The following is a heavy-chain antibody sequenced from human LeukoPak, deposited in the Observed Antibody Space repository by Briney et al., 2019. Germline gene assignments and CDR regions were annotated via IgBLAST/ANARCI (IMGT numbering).Heavy chain of an antibody. V-gene: IGHV4-59*01. D-gene: IGHD5-12*01. CDR3: ARDNGYGDPFDI. CDR2: IYYSGST. J-gene: IGHJ3*02. CDR1: GGSISSYY. Sequence: SETLSLTCTVSGGSISSYYWSWIRQPAGKGLEWIGYIYYSGSTNYNPSLKSRVTISVDTSNNQFSLKLSSVTAADTAVYYCARDNGYGDPFDIWGQGTMVTVSS.